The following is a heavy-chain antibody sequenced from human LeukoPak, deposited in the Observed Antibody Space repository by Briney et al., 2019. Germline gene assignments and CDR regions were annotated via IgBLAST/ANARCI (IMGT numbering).Heavy chain of an antibody. CDR2: ISYDGSNK. CDR1: GFTFSSYG. J-gene: IGHJ6*02. Sequence: PGRSLRLSCAASGFTFSSYGMHWVRQAPGKGLEWVAVISYDGSNKYYVDSVKGRFTISRDNSKNTLYLQMHSLRAEDTAVYYCAKGYYGMDVWGQGTTVTVSS. V-gene: IGHV3-30*18. CDR3: AKGYYGMDV.